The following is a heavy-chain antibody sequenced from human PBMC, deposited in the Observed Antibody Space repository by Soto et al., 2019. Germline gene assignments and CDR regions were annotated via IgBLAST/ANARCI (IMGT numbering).Heavy chain of an antibody. J-gene: IGHJ4*01. CDR2: LNPNGGST. D-gene: IGHD6-6*01. V-gene: IGHV1-46*01. Sequence: ASVNVSCKTSGYTFTNSYIHWVRQAPGQGLEWMALLNPNGGSTNYAQNFQGRVTVTTDTSTSTVYMELTSLTSEDTDVYYCAKNLAARDYWGQGTLVTVSS. CDR1: GYTFTNSY. CDR3: AKNLAARDY.